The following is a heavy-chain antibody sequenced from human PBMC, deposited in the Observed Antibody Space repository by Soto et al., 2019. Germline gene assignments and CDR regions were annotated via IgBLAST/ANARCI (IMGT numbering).Heavy chain of an antibody. CDR1: GGSISSGGYY. V-gene: IGHV4-31*03. Sequence: PSETLSLTCTVSGGSISSGGYYWSWIRQHPGKGLEWIGYIYYSGSTYYNPSLKSRVTISVDTSKNQFSLKLSSVTAADTDVYYCARARSPGVDPWGQGTLVTVSS. J-gene: IGHJ5*02. CDR2: IYYSGST. CDR3: ARARSPGVDP. D-gene: IGHD1-26*01.